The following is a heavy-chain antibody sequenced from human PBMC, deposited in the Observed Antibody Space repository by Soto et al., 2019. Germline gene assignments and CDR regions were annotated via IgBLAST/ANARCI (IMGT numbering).Heavy chain of an antibody. CDR2: INAGNGNT. CDR1: GYTFTSYA. V-gene: IGHV1-3*01. D-gene: IGHD3-22*01. J-gene: IGHJ4*02. CDR3: ARAHRPSYYYDSSGYSGYFDY. Sequence: ASVKVSCKASGYTFTSYAMHWVRQAPGQRLEWMGWINAGNGNTKYSQKLQGRVTITRDTSAGTAYMELSSLRSEDTAVYYFARAHRPSYYYDSSGYSGYFDYWGQGTLVTVSS.